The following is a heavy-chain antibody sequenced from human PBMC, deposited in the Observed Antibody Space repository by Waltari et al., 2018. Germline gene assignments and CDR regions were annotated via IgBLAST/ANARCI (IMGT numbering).Heavy chain of an antibody. V-gene: IGHV3-23*01. CDR2: ISGSGGST. Sequence: EVQLLESGGGLVQPGGSLRLSCAASGFTFSSYAMSWVRQAPGKGLEWVSAISGSGGSTYYADSVKGRFTISRDNSKNTLYLQMNSLRAEDTAVYYCAKDDRDRDTAMVTPPYWGQGTLVTVSS. D-gene: IGHD5-18*01. CDR3: AKDDRDRDTAMVTPPY. J-gene: IGHJ4*02. CDR1: GFTFSSYA.